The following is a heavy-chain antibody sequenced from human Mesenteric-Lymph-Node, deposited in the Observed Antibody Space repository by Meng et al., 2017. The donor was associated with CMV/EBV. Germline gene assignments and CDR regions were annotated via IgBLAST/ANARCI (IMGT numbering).Heavy chain of an antibody. J-gene: IGHJ5*02. Sequence: SVKVSCKVSGGTFSSFAISWVRQAPGQGLEWMGAIIPMFGTAKYAQKFQGRVTITTDESTSTAYMELSRLRSDDTAVYYCAREKGDGYNVNWFDPWGQGTLVTVSS. V-gene: IGHV1-69*05. CDR3: AREKGDGYNVNWFDP. CDR2: IIPMFGTA. CDR1: GGTFSSFA. D-gene: IGHD5-24*01.